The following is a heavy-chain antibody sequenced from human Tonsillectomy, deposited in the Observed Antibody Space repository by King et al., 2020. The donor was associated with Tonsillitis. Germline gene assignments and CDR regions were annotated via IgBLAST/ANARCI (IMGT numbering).Heavy chain of an antibody. CDR1: GYTFISYD. J-gene: IGHJ3*02. D-gene: IGHD3-22*01. Sequence: QLVQSGAEVKKPGASVKVSCKASGYTFISYDINWVRQATGQGLEWMGWMNPNSGNTGYAQKFQGRVTMTRNTSISTAYMELSSLRSEDTAVYYCARGAFYYDSSGYYKPDDAFDICGQGTMVTVSS. V-gene: IGHV1-8*02. CDR2: MNPNSGNT. CDR3: ARGAFYYDSSGYYKPDDAFDI.